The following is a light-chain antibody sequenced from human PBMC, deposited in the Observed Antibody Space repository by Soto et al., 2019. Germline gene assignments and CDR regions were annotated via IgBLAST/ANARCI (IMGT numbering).Light chain of an antibody. V-gene: IGKV3-20*01. CDR1: QTVIRNY. J-gene: IGKJ5*01. CDR3: QQHGGSAIT. CDR2: GAS. Sequence: RVLTQSPGTLSLSPGERATLSCRSSQTVIRNYLAWHRQKPGHTPRLLVYGASSRVNGIPDRFSVSGSGKAFTLTINRLEPEDFAVYYCQQHGGSAITFGQGTRLEIK.